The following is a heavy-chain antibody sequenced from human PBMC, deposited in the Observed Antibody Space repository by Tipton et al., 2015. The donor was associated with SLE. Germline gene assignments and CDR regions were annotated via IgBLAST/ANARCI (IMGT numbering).Heavy chain of an antibody. CDR1: GYSISSGYY. V-gene: IGHV4-38-2*02. CDR3: AGADYDFWSVAITGPFDY. D-gene: IGHD3-3*01. CDR2: IYHSGST. J-gene: IGHJ4*02. Sequence: GLVKPSETLSLTCTVSGYSISSGYYWGWIRQPPGKGLEWIGSIYHSGSTYYNPSLKSRVTISVDTSKNQFSLKLSSVTAADTAVYYCAGADYDFWSVAITGPFDYWGQGTLVTVSS.